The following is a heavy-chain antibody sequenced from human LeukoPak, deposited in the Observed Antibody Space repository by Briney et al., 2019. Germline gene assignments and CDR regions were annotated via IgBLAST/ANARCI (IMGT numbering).Heavy chain of an antibody. Sequence: ASVKVSCKASGYTFTGYYMHWVRQAPGQGLEWMGWINPNSGGTNYAQKFQGRVTMTRDTSISTAYMELSRLRSDDTAVYYCARGRTYDSSGYYYRGSFYYHYYMDVWGKGTTVTVSS. CDR2: INPNSGGT. J-gene: IGHJ6*03. V-gene: IGHV1-2*02. CDR1: GYTFTGYY. D-gene: IGHD3-22*01. CDR3: ARGRTYDSSGYYYRGSFYYHYYMDV.